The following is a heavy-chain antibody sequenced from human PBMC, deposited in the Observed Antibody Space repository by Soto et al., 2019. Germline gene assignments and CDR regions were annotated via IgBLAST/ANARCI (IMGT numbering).Heavy chain of an antibody. D-gene: IGHD2-2*01. CDR1: GFTFSSYG. V-gene: IGHV3-33*01. J-gene: IGHJ4*02. CDR3: AREYCSSTSCYESFDY. Sequence: GGSLRLSCAASGFTFSSYGMHWVRQAPGKWLEWVAVIWYDGSNKYYADSVKGRFTISRDNSKNTLYLQMNSLRAEDTAVYYCAREYCSSTSCYESFDYWGQGXLVTVSS. CDR2: IWYDGSNK.